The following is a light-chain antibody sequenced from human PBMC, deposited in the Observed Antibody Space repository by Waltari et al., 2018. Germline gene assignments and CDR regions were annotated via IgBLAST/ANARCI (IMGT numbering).Light chain of an antibody. CDR1: QSITSF. Sequence: DIKMTQSPSSLSASVGDRVTITCRASQSITSFLNWYQQKPGKAPKLLIYAASNLQSGVPSRFSGSGSGTDFSLTISSLQPEDFATYYCQQTYSTPDTFGGGTKVEIK. J-gene: IGKJ4*01. V-gene: IGKV1-39*01. CDR3: QQTYSTPDT. CDR2: AAS.